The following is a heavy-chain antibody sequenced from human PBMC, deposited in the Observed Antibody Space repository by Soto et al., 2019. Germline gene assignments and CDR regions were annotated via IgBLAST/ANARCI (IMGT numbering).Heavy chain of an antibody. D-gene: IGHD2-2*01. V-gene: IGHV3-48*03. Sequence: GGSLRLSCAASGFTFGSYEMNWVRQAPGKGLEWVSYISSSGSTIYYADSVKGRFTISRDNAKNSLYLQMNSLRAEDTAVYYCARAGSSWLGFDYWGQGTLVTVSS. CDR2: ISSSGSTI. J-gene: IGHJ4*02. CDR3: ARAGSSWLGFDY. CDR1: GFTFGSYE.